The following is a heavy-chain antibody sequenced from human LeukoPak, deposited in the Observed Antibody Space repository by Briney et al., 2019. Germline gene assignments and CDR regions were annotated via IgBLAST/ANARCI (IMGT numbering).Heavy chain of an antibody. CDR1: GFTFSDYW. CDR3: AREGSGDLDAFDI. V-gene: IGHV3-74*01. Sequence: PGGSLRLSCAASGFTFSDYWMDWVRQAPGKGLVWVSRIKSDGSRITYADSVKGRFTISRDNAKNSLYLQMNSLRAEDTAVYYCAREGSGDLDAFDIWGQGTMVTVSS. J-gene: IGHJ3*02. D-gene: IGHD4-17*01. CDR2: IKSDGSRI.